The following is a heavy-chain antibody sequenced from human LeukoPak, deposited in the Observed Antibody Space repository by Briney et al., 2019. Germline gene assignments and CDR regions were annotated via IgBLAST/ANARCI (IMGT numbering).Heavy chain of an antibody. V-gene: IGHV3-11*01. CDR1: GFTFSDYH. CDR2: ISSSGSTI. CDR3: AREAMLAAAGLNYFDY. Sequence: PGGSLRLSCAASGFTFSDYHMSWIRQAPGKGLEWVSYISSSGSTIYYADSVKGRFTISRDNAKNSLYLQMNSLRAEDTAVYYCAREAMLAAAGLNYFDYRGQGTLVTVSS. J-gene: IGHJ4*02. D-gene: IGHD6-13*01.